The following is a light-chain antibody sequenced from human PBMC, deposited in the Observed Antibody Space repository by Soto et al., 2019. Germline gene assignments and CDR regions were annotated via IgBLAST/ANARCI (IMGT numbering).Light chain of an antibody. V-gene: IGLV1-40*01. J-gene: IGLJ2*01. Sequence: QSVLTQPPSASGAPGQRVTISCTGSSSNIGAGYDVHWYQQLPETAPKLLIYGNSNRPSGVPDRFSGSKSGTSASLAITGLQAEDEADYYCQSYDSSLSVVFGGGTKLTVL. CDR1: SSNIGAGYD. CDR3: QSYDSSLSVV. CDR2: GNS.